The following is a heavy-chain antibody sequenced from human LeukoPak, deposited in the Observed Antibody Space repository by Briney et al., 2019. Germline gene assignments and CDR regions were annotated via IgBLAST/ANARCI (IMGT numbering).Heavy chain of an antibody. V-gene: IGHV3-48*01. D-gene: IGHD5-18*01. Sequence: GGTLRLSCAASGFTFSHHGMNWVRQAPGKGLEWVSYISSSSSTIYYADSVKGRFTISRDNAKNSLYLQMNSLRAEDAAVYYCAKTARGYSYGYRYYYYMDVWGKGTTVTVSS. CDR1: GFTFSHHG. CDR2: ISSSSSTI. CDR3: AKTARGYSYGYRYYYYMDV. J-gene: IGHJ6*03.